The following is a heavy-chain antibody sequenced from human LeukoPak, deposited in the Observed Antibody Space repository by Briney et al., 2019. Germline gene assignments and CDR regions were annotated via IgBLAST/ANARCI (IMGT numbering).Heavy chain of an antibody. Sequence: GGSLRLSCAASGFTFADYGMSWVRQAPEKGLEWVPGINWNGGSTGYADSVKGRFTISRDNAKNTLYLQMNSLRAEDTALYHCARDDALDIWGQGTMVTVSS. CDR3: ARDDALDI. V-gene: IGHV3-20*01. CDR1: GFTFADYG. J-gene: IGHJ3*02. CDR2: INWNGGST.